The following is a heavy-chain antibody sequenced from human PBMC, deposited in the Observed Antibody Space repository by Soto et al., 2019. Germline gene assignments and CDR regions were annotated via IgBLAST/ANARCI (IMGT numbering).Heavy chain of an antibody. CDR3: ARGRAGYDILTGYYKTWFDP. CDR1: GGSFSGYY. CDR2: INHSGST. Sequence: SETLSLTCAVYGGSFSGYYWSWIRQPPGKGLEWIGEINHSGSTNYNPSLKSRVTISVDTSKNQFSLKLSSVTAAFTAVYYCARGRAGYDILTGYYKTWFDPWGQGTLLTVSS. J-gene: IGHJ5*02. D-gene: IGHD3-9*01. V-gene: IGHV4-34*01.